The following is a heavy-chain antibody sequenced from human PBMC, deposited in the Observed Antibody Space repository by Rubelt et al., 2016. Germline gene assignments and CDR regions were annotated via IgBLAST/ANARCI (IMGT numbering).Heavy chain of an antibody. J-gene: IGHJ5*02. V-gene: IGHV1-2*02. CDR1: GYTVTGYY. Sequence: QVQLVQSGAEVKKPGASVKVSCKASGYTVTGYYMHGVRQAPGQGREGMGWINPNSGGTNYAQKVQGRVTMTRDTSISTAYMELSSLRSEDTAVYYCARMVNDFWSGYHNWFDPWGQGTLVTVSS. CDR2: INPNSGGT. CDR3: ARMVNDFWSGYHNWFDP. D-gene: IGHD3-3*01.